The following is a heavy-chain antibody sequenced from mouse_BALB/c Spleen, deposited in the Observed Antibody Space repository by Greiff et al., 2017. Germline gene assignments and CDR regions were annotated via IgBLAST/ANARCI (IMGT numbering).Heavy chain of an antibody. J-gene: IGHJ4*01. D-gene: IGHD1-1*01. Sequence: EVHLVESGGGLVQPGGSRKHSCAASGFTFSSFGMHWVRQAPEKGLEWVAYISSGSSTIYYADTVKGRFTISRDNPKNTLFLQMTSLRSEDTAMYYCATVVASRFPYYAMDYWGQGTSVTVSS. V-gene: IGHV5-17*02. CDR3: ATVVASRFPYYAMDY. CDR2: ISSGSSTI. CDR1: GFTFSSFG.